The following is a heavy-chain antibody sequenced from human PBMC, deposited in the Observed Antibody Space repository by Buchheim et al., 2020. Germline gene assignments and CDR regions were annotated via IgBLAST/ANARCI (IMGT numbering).Heavy chain of an antibody. CDR3: ARTRGSGSYIRPVDY. V-gene: IGHV4-39*01. CDR2: IYYSGST. Sequence: QLQLQESGPGLVKPSETLSLTCTVSGGSISSSSYYWGWIRQPPGKGLEWIGSIYYSGSTYYNPSLKSRVTISVDTSKNQFSLKLSSVTAADTAVYYCARTRGSGSYIRPVDYWGQGTL. CDR1: GGSISSSSYY. D-gene: IGHD3-10*01. J-gene: IGHJ4*02.